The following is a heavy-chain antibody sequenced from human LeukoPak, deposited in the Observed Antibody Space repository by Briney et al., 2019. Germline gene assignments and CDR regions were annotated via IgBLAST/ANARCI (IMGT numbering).Heavy chain of an antibody. CDR2: IYYNGST. D-gene: IGHD3-9*01. J-gene: IGHJ6*03. V-gene: IGHV4-59*01. CDR3: ARGYYDILTIYYYDHYYYYYMDV. Sequence: SETLSLTCTVSGGSFNSYYWNWIRQPPGKGLEWIGYIYYNGSTNYNPTLKGRVTISVDTPKNQFSLKLRSVTTADTAVYYCARGYYDILTIYYYDHYYYYYMDVWGKGTTVTVSS. CDR1: GGSFNSYY.